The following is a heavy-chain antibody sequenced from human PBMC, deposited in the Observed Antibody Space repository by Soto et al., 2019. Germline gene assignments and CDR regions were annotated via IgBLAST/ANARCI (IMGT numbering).Heavy chain of an antibody. CDR2: IIPIFGTA. CDR3: AKDSAGYCSGGSCYSFYGMDV. D-gene: IGHD2-15*01. Sequence: QVQLVQSGAEVKKPGSSVKVSCKASGGTFSSYAISWVRQAPGQGLEWMGGIIPIFGTANYAQKFQGRVTITADESTSTAYMELSSLRSEDTAVYYCAKDSAGYCSGGSCYSFYGMDVWGQGTTVTVSS. V-gene: IGHV1-69*01. J-gene: IGHJ6*02. CDR1: GGTFSSYA.